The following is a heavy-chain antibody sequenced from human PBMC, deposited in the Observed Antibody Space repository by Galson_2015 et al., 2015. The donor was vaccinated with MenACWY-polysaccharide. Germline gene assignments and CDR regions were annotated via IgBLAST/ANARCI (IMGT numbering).Heavy chain of an antibody. CDR2: IQYDGSNK. Sequence: SLRLSCAAPGSRFSNPGMHWVRQAPGKGLEWVAVIQYDGSNKVYADSVKGRFTISRDNSKNTVFLEMNTLGVEDTAVYYCAREGSRIVFHAYDIWGQGTMVTVSS. CDR3: AREGSRIVFHAYDI. V-gene: IGHV3-33*01. D-gene: IGHD2-2*01. J-gene: IGHJ3*02. CDR1: GSRFSNPG.